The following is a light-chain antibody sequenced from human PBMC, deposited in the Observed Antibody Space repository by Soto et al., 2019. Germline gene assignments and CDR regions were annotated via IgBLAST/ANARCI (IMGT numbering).Light chain of an antibody. V-gene: IGKV3-15*01. CDR3: QQYNNWPPIT. J-gene: IGKJ5*01. CDR2: GAS. Sequence: EIVMTQSPATLSVSPGERATLSCRASQSVSSNLAWYQQKPGQAPRLLIYGASTRATGIAARFSGSGSGTEFTLTISSLQSEDFVLYYCQQYNNWPPITFGQGTRLEIK. CDR1: QSVSSN.